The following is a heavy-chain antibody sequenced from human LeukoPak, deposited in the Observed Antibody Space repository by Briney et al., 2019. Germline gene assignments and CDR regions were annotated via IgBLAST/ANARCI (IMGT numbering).Heavy chain of an antibody. CDR2: IRHDGSYQ. CDR3: AKNRDSSDYPRDFDF. D-gene: IGHD3-22*01. V-gene: IGHV3-30*02. Sequence: GGSLRLSCAAFGFTFSSYGMHWVRQSPGKGLEWVAFIRHDGSYQQYADSVKGRFTVSRDNSKDIVYLQMNSLRTEDTAVYYCAKNRDSSDYPRDFDFWGQGTLVTVSS. J-gene: IGHJ4*02. CDR1: GFTFSSYG.